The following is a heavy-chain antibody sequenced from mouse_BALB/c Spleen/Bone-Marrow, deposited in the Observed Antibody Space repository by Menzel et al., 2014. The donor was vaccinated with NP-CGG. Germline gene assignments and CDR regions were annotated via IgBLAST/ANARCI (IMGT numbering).Heavy chain of an antibody. J-gene: IGHJ2*01. V-gene: IGHV2-9*02. CDR2: IWAGGST. D-gene: IGHD1-1*01. Sequence: QVQLKHSGPGLVSPSQRLSITCTVSGFSLTSYGVHWVRQPPGKGLEWLGVIWAGGSTNYNSALMSRLSISKDNSKSQVFLKMNSLQTDDTAMYYCARDYYGSQYYFDYWGQGTTLTVSS. CDR3: ARDYYGSQYYFDY. CDR1: GFSLTSYG.